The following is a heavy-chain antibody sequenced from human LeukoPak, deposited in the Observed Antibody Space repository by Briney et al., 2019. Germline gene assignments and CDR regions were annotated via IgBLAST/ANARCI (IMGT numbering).Heavy chain of an antibody. CDR2: INHSGST. Sequence: SDTVSLTCAVYGQSFSGYYWRWIRQPPGKGVEWVGEINHSGSTNHNPPLKSRVTLPLDTSKNQSFPKLRQLTAAGPGGYYCARGPCENMVRGVNYYYGMDVWGQGTTVTVSS. CDR3: ARGPCENMVRGVNYYYGMDV. D-gene: IGHD3-10*01. CDR1: GQSFSGYY. V-gene: IGHV4-34*01. J-gene: IGHJ6*02.